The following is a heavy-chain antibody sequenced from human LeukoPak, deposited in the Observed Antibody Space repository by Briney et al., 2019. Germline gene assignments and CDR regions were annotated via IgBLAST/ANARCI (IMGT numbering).Heavy chain of an antibody. Sequence: ASVKVSCKASGYIFTGYYMHWVRQAPGQGLEWMGWINPNSGGTNYAQKFQGRVTMTRDTSISTAYMELSRLRSDDTAVYYCARVRVQRVVVPAALPDYWGQGTLVTVSS. CDR1: GYIFTGYY. CDR2: INPNSGGT. D-gene: IGHD2-2*01. J-gene: IGHJ4*02. CDR3: ARVRVQRVVVPAALPDY. V-gene: IGHV1-2*02.